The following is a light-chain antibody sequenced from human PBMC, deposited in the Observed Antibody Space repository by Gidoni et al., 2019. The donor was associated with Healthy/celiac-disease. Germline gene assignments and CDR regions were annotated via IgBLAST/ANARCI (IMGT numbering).Light chain of an antibody. Sequence: EIVLTQSPGTLSLSPGERATLSCRASQSVSSSYVAWYQQKPGQAPRLLIDGAASRATGIPDRFSGSGSGKDFTLTISRLDPEDFAVYYCQQYGSSPWTFGQGTKVEIK. V-gene: IGKV3-20*01. CDR3: QQYGSSPWT. CDR2: GAA. CDR1: QSVSSSY. J-gene: IGKJ1*01.